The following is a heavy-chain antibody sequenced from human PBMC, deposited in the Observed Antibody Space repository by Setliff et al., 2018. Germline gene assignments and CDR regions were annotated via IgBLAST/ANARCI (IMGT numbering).Heavy chain of an antibody. J-gene: IGHJ4*02. V-gene: IGHV3-30*04. D-gene: IGHD3-10*01. Sequence: GGSLRLSCAASGFTFGAYAMRWVRQAPGKGLEWVAVISYDAKNKYYVDSVKGRFTISRDNSRNTLYLEMNSLRGEDTGVYYCVKVKKPLIRGSGFDYWGRGTLVTVSS. CDR2: ISYDAKNK. CDR1: GFTFGAYA. CDR3: VKVKKPLIRGSGFDY.